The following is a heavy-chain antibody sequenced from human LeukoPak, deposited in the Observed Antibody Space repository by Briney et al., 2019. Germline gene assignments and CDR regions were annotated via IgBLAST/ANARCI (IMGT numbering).Heavy chain of an antibody. D-gene: IGHD5-12*01. CDR2: ISDSGAST. V-gene: IGHV3-23*01. CDR3: AKSHSVGYRGYFDY. Sequence: SGGSLRLSCAASGFTFTTYAMSWVRQAPGKGLEWVSTISDSGASTYYADSVKGRFTISRDNSKNTLYLQMNSLRAEDTAVYYCAKSHSVGYRGYFDYWGQGTLVTVSS. J-gene: IGHJ4*02. CDR1: GFTFTTYA.